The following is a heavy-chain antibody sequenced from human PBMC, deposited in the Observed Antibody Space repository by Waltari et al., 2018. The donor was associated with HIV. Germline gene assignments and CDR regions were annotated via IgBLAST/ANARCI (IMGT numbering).Heavy chain of an antibody. D-gene: IGHD3-10*01. CDR1: GYTFIGFF. Sequence: QVQLVQSGAEVKKPGASVKVSCQASGYTFIGFFMFWVRQAPGQGLECMGWIDPNSGATNYTQSFKGRVTLTRDTSIGTAYMELSRLTSDDTGMYYCARGDRIGSVYGKNWFDPWGQGTLVTVSS. J-gene: IGHJ5*02. V-gene: IGHV1-2*02. CDR3: ARGDRIGSVYGKNWFDP. CDR2: IDPNSGAT.